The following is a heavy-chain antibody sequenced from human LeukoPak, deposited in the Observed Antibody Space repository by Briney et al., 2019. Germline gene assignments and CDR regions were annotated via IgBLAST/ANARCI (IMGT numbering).Heavy chain of an antibody. J-gene: IGHJ1*01. CDR2: INPGNGDT. V-gene: IGHV1-3*01. D-gene: IGHD6-13*01. CDR1: GYTFTSYA. CDR3: AKEGSRSWFEYFHH. Sequence: GASVKVSCKASGYTFTSYAMHWVRQAPGQRLEWMGWINPGNGDTEFSQKFQGRVTITRDTSASTAYMELSSLRAEDTAVYYCAKEGSRSWFEYFHHWGQGTLVTVSS.